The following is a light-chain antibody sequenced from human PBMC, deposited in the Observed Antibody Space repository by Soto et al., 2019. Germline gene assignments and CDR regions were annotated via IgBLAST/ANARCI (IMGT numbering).Light chain of an antibody. V-gene: IGKV3-15*01. CDR2: ATS. CDR1: QSVSSS. J-gene: IGKJ2*01. Sequence: EIVMPQSPATLSVSPGERATLSCRASQSVSSSLDWYQQNRGQPPRLLIYATSTRATGIPARFSGSGSGTEFTLTISGLQSEEFGVYYCQQYVNWSYTFGQGTKLEI. CDR3: QQYVNWSYT.